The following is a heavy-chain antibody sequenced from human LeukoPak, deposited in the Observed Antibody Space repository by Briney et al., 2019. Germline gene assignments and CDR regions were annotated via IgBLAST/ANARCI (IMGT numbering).Heavy chain of an antibody. CDR1: GFTFSSYG. D-gene: IGHD6-13*01. J-gene: IGHJ4*02. CDR2: IWYDGSNK. CDR3: ARDRIGYSRWDY. Sequence: GRSLRLSRAASGFTFSSYGMHWVRQAPGKGLEWVAVIWYDGSNKYYADSVKGRFTISRDNSKNTLYLQMNSLRAEDTAVYYCARDRIGYSRWDYWGQGTLVTVSS. V-gene: IGHV3-33*01.